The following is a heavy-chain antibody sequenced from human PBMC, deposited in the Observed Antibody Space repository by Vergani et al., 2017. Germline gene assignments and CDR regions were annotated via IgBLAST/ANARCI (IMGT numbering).Heavy chain of an antibody. V-gene: IGHV4-30-4*07. D-gene: IGHD7-27*01. CDR2: MYYSGST. CDR1: GASISSGSYS. Sequence: QLQLQESGPGLVKPSQTLSLTCAVSGASISSGSYSWSWIRQPPGEGLEWIGYMYYSGSTNYNPSLKCRVTISVDTSQKQVSLKLSSVTAAATAVYYCARVSGLGIIGGFDYWGQGTLVTVSS. J-gene: IGHJ4*02. CDR3: ARVSGLGIIGGFDY.